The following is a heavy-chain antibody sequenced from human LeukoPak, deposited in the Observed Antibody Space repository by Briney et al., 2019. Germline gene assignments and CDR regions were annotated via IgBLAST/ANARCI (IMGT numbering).Heavy chain of an antibody. CDR1: GGSISSYY. D-gene: IGHD3-3*01. CDR3: ARVSWSGYPVWFDP. V-gene: IGHV4-59*01. Sequence: SETLSLTCTVSGGSISSYYWSWIRQPPGKGLEWIGYIYYSGSTNYNPSLKSRVTISVDTSKNQFSLKLSSVTAADTAVYYCARVSWSGYPVWFDPWGQETLVTVSS. J-gene: IGHJ5*02. CDR2: IYYSGST.